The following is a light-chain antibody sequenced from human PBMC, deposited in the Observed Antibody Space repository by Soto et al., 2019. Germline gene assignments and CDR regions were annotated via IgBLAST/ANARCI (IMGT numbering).Light chain of an antibody. Sequence: EIVMTQSPATLSVSPGERATLSCRASQSVSSNLAWYQQKPGQGPRLLIYGASTRATSIPARFSGSGSGTEFTLTISSLQSEDFAVYYCQQYNKWPPYTFGQGTQLEIK. CDR2: GAS. CDR1: QSVSSN. V-gene: IGKV3-15*01. J-gene: IGKJ2*01. CDR3: QQYNKWPPYT.